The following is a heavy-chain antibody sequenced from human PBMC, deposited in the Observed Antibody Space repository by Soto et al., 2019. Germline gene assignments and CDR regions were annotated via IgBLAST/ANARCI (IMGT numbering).Heavy chain of an antibody. Sequence: QVQLVQSGAEVKKPGSSVKVSCKASGGTFSSYTINWVRQAPGQGLEWMGRVIPFVGIANYAQKFQGRVTITADKSTSTAYMELSSLSSEDTAGYYCARVGNYYDSSGYYLPDYWGQGTLVTVSS. V-gene: IGHV1-69*02. CDR3: ARVGNYYDSSGYYLPDY. CDR2: VIPFVGIA. CDR1: GGTFSSYT. J-gene: IGHJ4*02. D-gene: IGHD3-22*01.